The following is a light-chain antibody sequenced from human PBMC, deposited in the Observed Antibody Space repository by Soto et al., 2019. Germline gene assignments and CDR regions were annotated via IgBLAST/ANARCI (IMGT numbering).Light chain of an antibody. CDR3: NSYTSSRTNV. CDR1: TSDVGRYNY. CDR2: DVS. Sequence: QSALTQPASVSGSPGQSITISCTGTTSDVGRYNYVSWYQQHPGKAPKLIIYDVSNRPSGVSNRFSGSKSGNTASLTISGLQAEDEADYYCNSYTSSRTNVFGTGTKLTVL. J-gene: IGLJ1*01. V-gene: IGLV2-14*01.